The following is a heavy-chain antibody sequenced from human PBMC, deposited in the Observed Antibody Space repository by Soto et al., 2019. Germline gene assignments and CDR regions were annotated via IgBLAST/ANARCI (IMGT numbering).Heavy chain of an antibody. V-gene: IGHV3-33*01. CDR2: IWYDGSNK. CDR1: GFTFSSYG. J-gene: IGHJ3*02. D-gene: IGHD3-3*01. CDR3: ARGGVLRFLEWPPPDAFDI. Sequence: QVQLVESGGGVVQPGRSLRLSCAASGFTFSSYGMHWVRQAPGKGLEWVAVIWYDGSNKYYADSVKGRFTISRDNSKNTLYLQMNSPRAEDTAVYYCARGGVLRFLEWPPPDAFDIWGQGTMVTVSS.